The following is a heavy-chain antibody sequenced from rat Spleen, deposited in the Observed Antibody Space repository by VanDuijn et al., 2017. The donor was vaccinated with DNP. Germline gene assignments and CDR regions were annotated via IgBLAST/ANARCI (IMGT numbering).Heavy chain of an antibody. J-gene: IGHJ3*01. Sequence: QVQLEESGPGLMQPSETLSLTCTVSGFSLTSNGVGWVRQPLGKGLVWMGTIWAGGSTNYNSAVQSRLSISRDTSKSQVFLKMNSLQPEDTGTYYCARSDYYSSYWFAYWGQGTLVTVSS. CDR1: GFSLTSNG. CDR2: IWAGGST. D-gene: IGHD1-2*01. CDR3: ARSDYYSSYWFAY. V-gene: IGHV2-72*01.